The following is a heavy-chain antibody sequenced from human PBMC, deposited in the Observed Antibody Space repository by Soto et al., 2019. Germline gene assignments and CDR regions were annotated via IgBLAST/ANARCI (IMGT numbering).Heavy chain of an antibody. CDR3: ARGISSGHTLDAFDI. CDR2: IYYSGST. CDR1: GGSISSYY. D-gene: IGHD3-22*01. J-gene: IGHJ3*02. V-gene: IGHV4-59*01. Sequence: SETLSRTCTVSGGSISSYYWSWIRQPPGKGLEWIGYIYYSGSTNYNPSLKSRVTISVDTSKNQFSLKLSSVTAADTAVYYCARGISSGHTLDAFDILGQGTMVTVSS.